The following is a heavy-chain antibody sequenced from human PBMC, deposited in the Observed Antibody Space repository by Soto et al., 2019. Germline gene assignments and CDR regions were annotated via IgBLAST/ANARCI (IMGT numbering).Heavy chain of an antibody. Sequence: GASVKVSCKASGFTFTSSAVQWVRQARGQRLEWIGWIVVGSGNTNYAQKFQERVTITRDMSTSTAYMELSSLRSEDTAVYYCAESNDYGDSHYYYYGMDVRGQGTTVTVSS. CDR1: GFTFTSSA. CDR3: AESNDYGDSHYYYYGMDV. V-gene: IGHV1-58*01. D-gene: IGHD4-17*01. CDR2: IVVGSGNT. J-gene: IGHJ6*02.